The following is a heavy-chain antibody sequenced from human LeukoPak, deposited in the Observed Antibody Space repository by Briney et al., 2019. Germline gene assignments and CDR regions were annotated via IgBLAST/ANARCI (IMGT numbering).Heavy chain of an antibody. CDR1: GGSISSGGYY. Sequence: SQTLSLTCTVSGGSISSGGYYWSWIRQHPGKGLEWIGYIYYSGSTYYNPSLKSRVTISVDTSKNQFSLKLSSVTAADTAVYYCARDNGSYNSLYNYWGQGTLVTVSS. D-gene: IGHD1-26*01. J-gene: IGHJ4*02. CDR3: ARDNGSYNSLYNY. CDR2: IYYSGST. V-gene: IGHV4-31*03.